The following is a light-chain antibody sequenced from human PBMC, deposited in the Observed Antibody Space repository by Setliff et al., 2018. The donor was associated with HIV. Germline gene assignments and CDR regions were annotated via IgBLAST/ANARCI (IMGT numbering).Light chain of an antibody. CDR2: DVK. CDR3: CSYAGSGPV. CDR1: SSDVGGYNY. J-gene: IGLJ1*01. Sequence: QSALTQPASVSGSPGQSITLSCTGTSSDVGGYNYVSWYQQHPDKAPKLRIYDVKNRPSGVSDRFSGSKSGNTASLTISGLQAEDEADYYCCSYAGSGPVFGAGTKVTVL. V-gene: IGLV2-23*02.